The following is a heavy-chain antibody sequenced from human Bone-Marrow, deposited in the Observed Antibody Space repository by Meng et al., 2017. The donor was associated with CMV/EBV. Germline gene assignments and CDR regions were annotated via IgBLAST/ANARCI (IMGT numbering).Heavy chain of an antibody. J-gene: IGHJ6*02. V-gene: IGHV4-34*01. CDR3: ASGGAAGLYYYYGMDV. Sequence: SETLSLTCAVYGGSFSGYYWSWIRQPPGKGLEWIGEINHSGSTNYNPSLKSRVTISVDTSKNQFSLKLSSVTAADTAVYYCASGGAAGLYYYYGMDVWGQGTTVTVSS. D-gene: IGHD3-10*01. CDR2: INHSGST. CDR1: GGSFSGYY.